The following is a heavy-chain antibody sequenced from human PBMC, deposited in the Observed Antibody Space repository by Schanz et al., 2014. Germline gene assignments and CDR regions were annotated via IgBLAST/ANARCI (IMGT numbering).Heavy chain of an antibody. CDR1: GATITSINYY. CDR3: TRSTLWSYDV. J-gene: IGHJ3*01. V-gene: IGHV4-39*07. Sequence: QLQLQESGPGLVKPSETLSLTCTVSGATITSINYYWGWIRQPPGKGLEWIGEIHHSGTTNYNPSLESRVTISVDKSKNHFSLILSSMTAADTAVYYCTRSTLWSYDVWGRGTMVIVSS. CDR2: IHHSGTT. D-gene: IGHD2-21*01.